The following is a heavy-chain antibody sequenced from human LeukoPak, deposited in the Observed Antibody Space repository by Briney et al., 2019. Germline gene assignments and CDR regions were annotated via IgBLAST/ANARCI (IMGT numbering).Heavy chain of an antibody. CDR1: GFTFDRHA. CDR3: ANEVRPNDY. Sequence: GGSLRLSCVASGFTFDRHAMCWVRQAPGKGPEWVSSIDIGGGSTYYADSVKGHFTISRDNSKNTLYLQMNSLRAEDTALYFCANEVRPNDYWGRGTLVTVSS. D-gene: IGHD4/OR15-4a*01. CDR2: IDIGGGST. J-gene: IGHJ4*02. V-gene: IGHV3-23*01.